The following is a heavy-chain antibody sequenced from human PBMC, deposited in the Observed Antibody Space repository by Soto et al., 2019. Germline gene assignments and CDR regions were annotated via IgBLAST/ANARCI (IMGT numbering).Heavy chain of an antibody. Sequence: VQLVESGGGLIQPGGSLRLSCEASGLTVSSNYMNWVRQAPGKGLEWVSLLYGGGTTSYADSVKGRFTISRDSSKNTVYLQMTSLRVDDPAVYYCAPDSGRPSYTSHGMDVWGQGTTVTVSS. V-gene: IGHV3-53*01. J-gene: IGHJ6*02. CDR2: LYGGGTT. D-gene: IGHD3-10*01. CDR3: APDSGRPSYTSHGMDV. CDR1: GLTVSSNY.